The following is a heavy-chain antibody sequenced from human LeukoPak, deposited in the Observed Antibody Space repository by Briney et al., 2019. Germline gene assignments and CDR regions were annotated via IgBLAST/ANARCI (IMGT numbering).Heavy chain of an antibody. D-gene: IGHD3-22*01. CDR3: ARAQGVGYYDSSGYPDY. CDR1: GVTFSSYE. CDR2: ISSSGSAI. V-gene: IGHV3-48*03. Sequence: GGSLRLSRAAPGVTFSSYEMNSVRQAPGEGLERVSYISSSGSAIYYADSVKGRFTISRDNAKNALYLQMNSLRAEDTAVYYCARAQGVGYYDSSGYPDYWGQGTLVTVSS. J-gene: IGHJ4*02.